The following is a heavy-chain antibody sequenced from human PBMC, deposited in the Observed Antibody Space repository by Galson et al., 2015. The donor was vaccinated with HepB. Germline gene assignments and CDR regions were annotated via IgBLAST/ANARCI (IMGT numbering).Heavy chain of an antibody. CDR1: GFTFSDYV. CDR2: ISPSGRYI. CDR3: ARGVIHQGQTTPLDI. J-gene: IGHJ3*02. Sequence: SLRLSCAASGFTFSDYVINWVRQAPGKGLEWVSSISPSGRYISYSDSVKGRFTVSRDNAKNSLYVLMNSLRAEDTAVYYCARGVIHQGQTTPLDIWGQGTKVTVSS. D-gene: IGHD1/OR15-1a*01. V-gene: IGHV3-21*01.